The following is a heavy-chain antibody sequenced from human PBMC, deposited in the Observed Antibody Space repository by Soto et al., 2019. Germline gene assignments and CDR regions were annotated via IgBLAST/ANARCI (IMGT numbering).Heavy chain of an antibody. D-gene: IGHD3-3*01. CDR2: ISDDGNNK. CDR1: GFTFSSYA. J-gene: IGHJ4*02. Sequence: VGSLRLSCAASGFTFSSYAMHWVRQAPGKGLEWVALISDDGNNKYYADSVRGRFTISRDNSKNTLYLQMNSLRAEDTAVYYCARVASRFLEWPFDYWGQGTRVTVSS. CDR3: ARVASRFLEWPFDY. V-gene: IGHV3-30-3*01.